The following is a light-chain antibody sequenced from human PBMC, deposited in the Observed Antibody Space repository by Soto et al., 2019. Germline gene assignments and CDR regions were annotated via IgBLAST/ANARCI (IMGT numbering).Light chain of an antibody. Sequence: EIVMTQSPATLSVSPGERATLSCRASQSVSSNLAWYQQKPGQAPRLLIYGASTRATGIPARFSGSGSGTEFTLTISSLQSEDFAVYYCQQYNNWPGTLGQGTKVDI. CDR2: GAS. J-gene: IGKJ1*01. CDR3: QQYNNWPGT. V-gene: IGKV3-15*01. CDR1: QSVSSN.